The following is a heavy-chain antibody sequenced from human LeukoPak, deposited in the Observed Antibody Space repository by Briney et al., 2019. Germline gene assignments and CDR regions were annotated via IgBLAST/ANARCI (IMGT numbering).Heavy chain of an antibody. Sequence: GGSLRLSCAASGFTFSSYAMSWVRQAPGKGLEWVSAISSSGGSTNYADSVKGRFTISRDNSKNTLYLQMNSLRAEDTAVYYCAKDPRHPFDYWGQGTLVTVSS. CDR1: GFTFSSYA. J-gene: IGHJ4*02. CDR3: AKDPRHPFDY. V-gene: IGHV3-23*01. CDR2: ISSSGGST.